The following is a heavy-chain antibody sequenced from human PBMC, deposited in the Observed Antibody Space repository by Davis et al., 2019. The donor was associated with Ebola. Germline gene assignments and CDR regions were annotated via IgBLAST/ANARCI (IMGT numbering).Heavy chain of an antibody. J-gene: IGHJ4*02. CDR2: INHSGST. D-gene: IGHD2-2*01. CDR3: ARALCSSTRCYASPFDY. Sequence: MPSETLSLTCAVYGGSFSGYYWSWIRQPPGKGLEWIGEINHSGSTNYNPSLKSRVTISVDTSKNQFSLKLSSVTAADTAVYYCARALCSSTRCYASPFDYWGQGTLVTVSS. CDR1: GGSFSGYY. V-gene: IGHV4-34*01.